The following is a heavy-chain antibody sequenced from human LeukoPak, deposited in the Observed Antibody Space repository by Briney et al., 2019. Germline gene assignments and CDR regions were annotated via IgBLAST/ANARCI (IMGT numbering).Heavy chain of an antibody. J-gene: IGHJ1*01. CDR1: AYSISSAYY. CDR3: ASGGSRAEYFQH. V-gene: IGHV4-38-2*02. CDR2: IYHSGIT. Sequence: SETLSLTCTVSAYSISSAYYWGWIRQPPGKGLEWIGSIYHSGITYYNPSLKSRVTISIDTSKDQFSLKLSSVTAADTAVYYCASGGSRAEYFQHWGQGTLVTVSS. D-gene: IGHD1-26*01.